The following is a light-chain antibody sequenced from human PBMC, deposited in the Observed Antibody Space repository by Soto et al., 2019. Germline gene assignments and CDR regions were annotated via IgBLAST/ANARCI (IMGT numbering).Light chain of an antibody. CDR2: KAS. CDR1: QSISSY. J-gene: IGKJ5*01. CDR3: QQHNSFSIT. Sequence: DIQITQSPASVSSSVAERVTITCRASQSISSYLNWYQQKPGKAPKLLIYKASSLESGVPSRFSGSGSGTEFTLTINSLQADDFATYYCQQHNSFSITFGQGTRLEIK. V-gene: IGKV1-5*03.